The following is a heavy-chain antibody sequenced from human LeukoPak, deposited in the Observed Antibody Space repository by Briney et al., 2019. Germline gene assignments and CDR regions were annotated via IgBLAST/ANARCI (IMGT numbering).Heavy chain of an antibody. J-gene: IGHJ3*02. Sequence: SETLSLTCAVYGGSFSGYSWNWIRQPPVKGLEWIGEINHSGGTNYNPSLKSRVTISVDRSKNQFSLKLSSVTAADTAVYYCARGLAVYYDSSGYYYEHAFDIWGQGTMVTVSS. V-gene: IGHV4-34*01. D-gene: IGHD3-22*01. CDR1: GGSFSGYS. CDR2: INHSGGT. CDR3: ARGLAVYYDSSGYYYEHAFDI.